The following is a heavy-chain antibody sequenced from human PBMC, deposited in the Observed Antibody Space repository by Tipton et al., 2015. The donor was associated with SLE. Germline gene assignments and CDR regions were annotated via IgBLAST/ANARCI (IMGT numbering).Heavy chain of an antibody. D-gene: IGHD6-6*01. Sequence: TLSLTCTVSGGSISSSSYSWGWIRQPPGKGLEWIGSIYYSGSTNYNPSLKSRVTISVDTSKNQFSLNLTSVTAADTAMYYCARLVEAGRPPYYFFGMDVWGQGTTVTVSS. CDR2: IYYSGST. J-gene: IGHJ6*02. V-gene: IGHV4-39*07. CDR1: GGSISSSSYS. CDR3: ARLVEAGRPPYYFFGMDV.